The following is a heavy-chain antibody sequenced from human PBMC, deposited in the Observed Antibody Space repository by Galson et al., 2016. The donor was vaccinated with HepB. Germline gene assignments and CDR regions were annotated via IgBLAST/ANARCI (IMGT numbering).Heavy chain of an antibody. J-gene: IGHJ5*02. V-gene: IGHV4-59*01. CDR2: SFYSGSA. CDR1: GAVITDYS. CDR3: ARSRDYYVWGSLSYFDP. Sequence: SETLSLTCSVSGAVITDYSWSWIRQSPGKGLEWIGYSFYSGSASYNPSLKSRVTISVDTSKSQVSLRLTSVTAADTAVYYCARSRDYYVWGSLSYFDPWGQGMLVTVSS. D-gene: IGHD3-16*01.